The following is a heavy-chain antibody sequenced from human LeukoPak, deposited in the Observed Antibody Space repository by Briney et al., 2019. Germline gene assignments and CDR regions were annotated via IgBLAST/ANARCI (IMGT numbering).Heavy chain of an antibody. CDR1: GGSFSGYY. V-gene: IGHV4-34*01. D-gene: IGHD2-2*01. J-gene: IGHJ5*02. Sequence: SETLSLTCAVYGGSFSGYYWSWIRQPPGKGLEWIGEINHSGSTNYNPSLKSRVTISVDTSKNQFSLKLSSVTAADTAVYYCARVGCSSTSCPPVGNWFDPWGQGTLVTVSS. CDR2: INHSGST. CDR3: ARVGCSSTSCPPVGNWFDP.